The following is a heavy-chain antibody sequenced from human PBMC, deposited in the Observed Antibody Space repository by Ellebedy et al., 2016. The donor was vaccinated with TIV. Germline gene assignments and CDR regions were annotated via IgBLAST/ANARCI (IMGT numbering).Heavy chain of an antibody. CDR3: ARQAATVTTLLDNNWFDP. Sequence: ASVKVSCXASGYTFAGYYMHWVRQAPGQGLEWMGWINPNSGGTNYAQKFQGWVTMTRDTSISTAYMELSRLRSDDTAVYYCARQAATVTTLLDNNWFDPWGQGTLVTVSS. V-gene: IGHV1-2*04. J-gene: IGHJ5*02. CDR1: GYTFAGYY. CDR2: INPNSGGT. D-gene: IGHD4-17*01.